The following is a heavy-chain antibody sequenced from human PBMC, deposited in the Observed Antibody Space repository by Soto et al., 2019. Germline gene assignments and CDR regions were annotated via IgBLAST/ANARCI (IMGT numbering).Heavy chain of an antibody. V-gene: IGHV3-21*01. Sequence: EVQLVESGGGLVKPGGSLRLSCAASGFTFSTYSMNWVRQAPGKGLEWVSSISSSSYYIYYSDSVGGRFSISRDYAKSSLSLQMNSLRAEDTAVYYCARHSLAGSGLSIDYWGQGTLVTVSS. CDR1: GFTFSTYS. J-gene: IGHJ4*02. D-gene: IGHD6-19*01. CDR2: ISSSSYYI. CDR3: ARHSLAGSGLSIDY.